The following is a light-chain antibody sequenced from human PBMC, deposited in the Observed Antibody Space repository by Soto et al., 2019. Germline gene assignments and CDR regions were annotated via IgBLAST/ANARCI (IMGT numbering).Light chain of an antibody. CDR3: HQYNNWPPYT. CDR1: QSVSSD. V-gene: IGKV3-15*01. J-gene: IGKJ2*01. CDR2: GAS. Sequence: EIVMTQSPDTLSVSPGERVTLSCSASQSVSSDLAWYQQKPGQAPRLLIYGASTRATDIASRFSGSGSGTEFTLTISSLQSEDFAVYYCHQYNNWPPYTFGQGTKLEIK.